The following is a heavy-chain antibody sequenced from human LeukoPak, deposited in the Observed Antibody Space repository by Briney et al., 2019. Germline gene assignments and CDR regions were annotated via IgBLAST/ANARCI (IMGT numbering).Heavy chain of an antibody. Sequence: SETLSLTCAVYGGSFSGYYWSWIRQPPGKGLEWIEEINHSGSTNYNPSLKSRVTISVDTSKNQFSLKLSPVTAADTAVYYCARGARTPSGYGSRTAGRANWFDPWGQGTLVTVSS. D-gene: IGHD5-12*01. J-gene: IGHJ5*02. CDR1: GGSFSGYY. CDR2: INHSGST. CDR3: ARGARTPSGYGSRTAGRANWFDP. V-gene: IGHV4-34*01.